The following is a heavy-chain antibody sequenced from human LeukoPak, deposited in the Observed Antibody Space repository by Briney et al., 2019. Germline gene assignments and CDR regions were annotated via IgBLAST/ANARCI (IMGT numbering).Heavy chain of an antibody. CDR3: AKFSSSSWVAYFDY. V-gene: IGHV3-23*01. Sequence: GGSLRLSCAASEFTFSTYAMSWVRQAPGKGLEWVSAISGSGGSTYYADSVKGRFTISRDNSKNTLYLQMNSLRAEDTAVYYCAKFSSSSWVAYFDYWGQGTLVTVSS. CDR1: EFTFSTYA. D-gene: IGHD6-6*01. CDR2: ISGSGGST. J-gene: IGHJ4*02.